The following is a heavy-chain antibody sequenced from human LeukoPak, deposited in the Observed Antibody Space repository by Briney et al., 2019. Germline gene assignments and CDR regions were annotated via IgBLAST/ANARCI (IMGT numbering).Heavy chain of an antibody. CDR2: IRYDGTNK. D-gene: IGHD5-18*01. CDR1: GFTFSTYG. V-gene: IGHV3-30*02. CDR3: AKGDKPVIAMVKFDY. Sequence: GGSLRLSCAASGFTFSTYGMHWVRQAPGKGLEWVAFIRYDGTNKYYADSVKGRFTISRDNSKNTLYMQMNSLRAEDTAVYYCAKGDKPVIAMVKFDYWGQGTLVTVSS. J-gene: IGHJ4*02.